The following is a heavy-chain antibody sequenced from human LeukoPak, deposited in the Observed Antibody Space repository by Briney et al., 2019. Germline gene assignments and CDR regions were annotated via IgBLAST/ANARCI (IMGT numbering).Heavy chain of an antibody. J-gene: IGHJ3*02. CDR1: GYTFSSYG. Sequence: ASVKVSCKASGYTFSSYGISWLRQAPGQGLEWMGWISAYSGNTNYAQNFQGRVTMTRDTSTSTAYMELMSLRSDDTAMYYCARDWRLDPHDAFDIWGQGTMVTVSS. V-gene: IGHV1-18*04. CDR3: ARDWRLDPHDAFDI. D-gene: IGHD3-9*01. CDR2: ISAYSGNT.